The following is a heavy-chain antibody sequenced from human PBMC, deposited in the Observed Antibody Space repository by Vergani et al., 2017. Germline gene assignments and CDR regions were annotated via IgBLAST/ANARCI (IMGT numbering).Heavy chain of an antibody. CDR1: GYTFTGYY. D-gene: IGHD3-22*01. Sequence: QVQLVQSGAEVKKPGASVKVSCKASGYTFTGYYMHWVRQAPGQGLEWMGWINPNSGGTNYAQKFQGRVTMTRDTSISTAYMELSRLRSDDTAVYYCARAYYYESSGYTFDCGGQGSLVTVSS. CDR3: ARAYYYESSGYTFDC. V-gene: IGHV1-2*02. J-gene: IGHJ4*02. CDR2: INPNSGGT.